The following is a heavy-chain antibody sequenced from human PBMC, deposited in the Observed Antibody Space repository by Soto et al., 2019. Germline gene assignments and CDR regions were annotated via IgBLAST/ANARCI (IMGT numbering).Heavy chain of an antibody. CDR3: ARHEGWTGPDQ. CDR2: IFHDGNT. V-gene: IGHV4-4*02. CDR1: GASIGSGGW. J-gene: IGHJ5*02. D-gene: IGHD2-8*02. Sequence: KASETLSLTCAVSGASIGSGGWWSWVRQPPGKGLEWIAGIFHDGNTNYSPSLKSRVTMSVDKSQNQFSLNVYSVTAADTAVYYCARHEGWTGPDQWGQGTLVTVSS.